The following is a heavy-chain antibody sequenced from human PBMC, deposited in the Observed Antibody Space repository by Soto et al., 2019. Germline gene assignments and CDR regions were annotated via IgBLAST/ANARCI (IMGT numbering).Heavy chain of an antibody. CDR2: ISGSGGTT. V-gene: IGHV3-23*01. J-gene: IGHJ4*02. D-gene: IGHD6-19*01. CDR1: GFTFSNYA. Sequence: EVQLLESGGGLVQPGGSLRLSCAASGFTFSNYAMTWVRQAPGKGLEWVSAISGSGGTTYDADSVKGRFTISRDNSKNTLYLQMNSLRAEDTAVYYCGKGGSAVAGRTVAYWGQGTLVTVSS. CDR3: GKGGSAVAGRTVAY.